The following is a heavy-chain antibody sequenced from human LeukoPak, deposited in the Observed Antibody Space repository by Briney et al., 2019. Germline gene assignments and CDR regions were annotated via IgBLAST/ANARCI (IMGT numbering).Heavy chain of an antibody. J-gene: IGHJ6*03. Sequence: ASVKVSCKASGYTFTGYYMHWVRPAPGQGLEWMGWINPNSGGTNYAQKFQGRVTMTRDTSISTAYMEMSRLRSDDTAVYYCARGLSGLYYYYYMDVWGKGTSVTVSS. D-gene: IGHD2-15*01. CDR1: GYTFTGYY. CDR2: INPNSGGT. V-gene: IGHV1-2*02. CDR3: ARGLSGLYYYYYMDV.